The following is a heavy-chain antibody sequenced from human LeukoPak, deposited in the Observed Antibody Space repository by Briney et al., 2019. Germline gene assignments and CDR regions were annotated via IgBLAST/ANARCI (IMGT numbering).Heavy chain of an antibody. CDR1: GYTFTSFD. V-gene: IGHV1-8*02. Sequence: GASVKVSCKASGYTFTSFDINWVRQAPGQRLEWMGWMNTNSGSTGHAQKFQGRVTMTRSTSISTAYMELSSLTSADTAVYFCARSRGVLGGGFDSFDVWGQGTMVTVSS. J-gene: IGHJ3*01. CDR2: MNTNSGST. CDR3: ARSRGVLGGGFDSFDV. D-gene: IGHD3-16*01.